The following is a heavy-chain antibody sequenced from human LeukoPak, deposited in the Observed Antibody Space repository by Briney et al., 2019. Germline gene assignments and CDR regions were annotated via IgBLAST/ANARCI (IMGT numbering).Heavy chain of an antibody. CDR2: ISGSGGST. D-gene: IGHD3-10*01. CDR3: AKDHGGLGGSGFDY. V-gene: IGHV3-23*01. J-gene: IGHJ4*02. Sequence: GGSLRLSCAASGFTFSSYAMSWVRQAPGKGPEWVSAISGSGGSTYYADSVKGRFTNSRDNSKNTLYLQMNSLRAEDTAVYYCAKDHGGLGGSGFDYWGQGTLVTVSS. CDR1: GFTFSSYA.